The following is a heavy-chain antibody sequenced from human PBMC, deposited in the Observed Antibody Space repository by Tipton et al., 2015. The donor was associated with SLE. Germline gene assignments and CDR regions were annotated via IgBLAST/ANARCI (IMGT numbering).Heavy chain of an antibody. CDR1: GGSLSHYY. CDR3: VRGPFPFDT. J-gene: IGHJ4*02. V-gene: IGHV4-59*01. D-gene: IGHD2/OR15-2a*01. CDR2: IYFSGST. Sequence: TLSLTCNVSGGSLSHYYWSWIRQSPGKGPEWIGYIYFSGSTNYNPSLKSRVTISVDTSKKQFSLKLNSVTAADTAVYYCVRGPFPFDTWDQGALVTVSS.